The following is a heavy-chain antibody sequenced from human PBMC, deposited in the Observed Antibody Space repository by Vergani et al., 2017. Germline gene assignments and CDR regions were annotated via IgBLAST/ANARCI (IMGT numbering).Heavy chain of an antibody. Sequence: EVQLLESGGGLVQPGGSLRLSCAASGFTFSSYAMRWVRQAPGKGLAWVSAISGSGGSTYYADSVKGRFTISRDNSKNTLYLQMNSLRAEDTAVYYCAKAWLYCSSTGCHSYYYMDCWGKGTTVTVSS. CDR3: AKAWLYCSSTGCHSYYYMDC. J-gene: IGHJ6*03. D-gene: IGHD2-2*01. V-gene: IGHV3-23*01. CDR1: GFTFSSYA. CDR2: ISGSGGST.